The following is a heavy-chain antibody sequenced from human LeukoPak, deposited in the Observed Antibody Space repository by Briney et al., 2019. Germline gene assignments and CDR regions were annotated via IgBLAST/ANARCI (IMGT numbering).Heavy chain of an antibody. D-gene: IGHD3-22*01. CDR3: AKISGWDYDSSAMGDY. CDR2: ISGSGGST. CDR1: GFTFSSYA. V-gene: IGHV3-23*01. J-gene: IGHJ4*02. Sequence: PGGSLRLSCAASGFTFSSYAMSWVRQAPGKGLEWVSAISGSGGSTYYADSVKGRFTISRDNAKNSLYLQMNSLRAEDTALYYCAKISGWDYDSSAMGDYWGQGTLVTVSS.